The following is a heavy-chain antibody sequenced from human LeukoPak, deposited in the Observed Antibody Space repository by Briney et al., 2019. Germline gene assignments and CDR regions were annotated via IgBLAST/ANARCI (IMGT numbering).Heavy chain of an antibody. CDR3: ARPKDDSSGYYYYFDY. CDR2: ISSSSSTI. D-gene: IGHD3-22*01. Sequence: GGSLRLSCAASGFTFSSYSMNWVRQAPGKRLEWVSYISSSSSTIYYADSVKGRFTISRDNAKNSLYLQMNSLRAEDTAVYYCARPKDDSSGYYYYFDYWGQGTLVTVSS. CDR1: GFTFSSYS. V-gene: IGHV3-48*01. J-gene: IGHJ4*02.